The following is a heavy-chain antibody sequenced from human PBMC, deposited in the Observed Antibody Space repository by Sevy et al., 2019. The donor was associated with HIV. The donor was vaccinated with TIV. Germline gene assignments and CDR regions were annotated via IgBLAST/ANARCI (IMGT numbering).Heavy chain of an antibody. CDR3: ARDNALYSSSWYSSLDYYYYMDV. V-gene: IGHV3-48*01. J-gene: IGHJ6*03. CDR1: GFTFSSYS. Sequence: GGSLRLSCAASGFTFSSYSMNWVRQAPGKGLEWVSYISSSSSTIYYADSVKGRFTISRDNAKNSLYLQMTSLRAEDTAVYYCARDNALYSSSWYSSLDYYYYMDVWGKGTTVTVSS. CDR2: ISSSSSTI. D-gene: IGHD6-13*01.